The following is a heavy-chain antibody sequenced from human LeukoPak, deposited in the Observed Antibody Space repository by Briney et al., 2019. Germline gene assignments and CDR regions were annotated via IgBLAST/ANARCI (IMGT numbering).Heavy chain of an antibody. V-gene: IGHV3-74*01. J-gene: IGHJ2*01. Sequence: GGSLRLSCGVSGFTFSSYWMHWVRQAPGKGLVWVSGINTDGSSTYYADSAKGRFTISRDNAKNTLYLQMNSLRAEDTAVYYCAKALISSTYYFDVWGRGTLVTVSS. CDR2: INTDGSST. CDR3: AKALISSTYYFDV. D-gene: IGHD2-15*01. CDR1: GFTFSSYW.